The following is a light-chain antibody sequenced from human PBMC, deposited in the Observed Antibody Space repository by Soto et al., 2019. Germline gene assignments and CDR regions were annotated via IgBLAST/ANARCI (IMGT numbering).Light chain of an antibody. CDR1: QTISSW. J-gene: IGKJ1*01. CDR3: QQSYSTPET. CDR2: AAS. Sequence: DIQMTQSPSTLSGSVCARVTITFRASQTISSWLAWYQQKPGKAPKLLIYAASSLQSGVPSRFSGSGSGTDFTLTISSLQPEDFATYYCQQSYSTPETFGQGGMVDVK. V-gene: IGKV1-39*01.